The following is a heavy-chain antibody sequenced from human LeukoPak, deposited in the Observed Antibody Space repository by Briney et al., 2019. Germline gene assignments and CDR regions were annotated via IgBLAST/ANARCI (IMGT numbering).Heavy chain of an antibody. CDR1: EFTFSSYG. CDR3: AKLSSGWKPFDY. CDR2: ITISGGST. D-gene: IGHD6-19*01. V-gene: IGHV3-23*01. J-gene: IGHJ4*02. Sequence: GGSLRLSCAASEFTFSSYGMNWVRQAPGKGLEWVSTITISGGSTYYADSVQGRFTISRDDSKNTLYLQMNSLRAEDTAIYYCAKLSSGWKPFDYWGQGTLVTVSS.